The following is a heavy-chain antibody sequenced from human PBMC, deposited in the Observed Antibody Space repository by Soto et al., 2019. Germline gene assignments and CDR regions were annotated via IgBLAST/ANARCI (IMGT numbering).Heavy chain of an antibody. D-gene: IGHD3-3*01. CDR3: AIDIFGGSYDFCH. CDR1: GFTVNNLY. V-gene: IGHV3-66*01. CDR2: FSSDGSR. J-gene: IGHJ4*02. Sequence: EVQLVESGGGLVQPGGSLTLSCAAFGFTVNNLYMTWVRQAPGKGLEWVSVFSSDGSRYYADSVKGRFTISKDYSKNTLYLERNSLRAGDTAVYYCAIDIFGGSYDFCHGGQGTLVTVSS.